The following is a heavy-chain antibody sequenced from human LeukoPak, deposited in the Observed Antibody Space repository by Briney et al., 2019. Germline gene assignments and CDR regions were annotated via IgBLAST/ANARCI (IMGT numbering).Heavy chain of an antibody. J-gene: IGHJ4*02. D-gene: IGHD4-23*01. CDR2: IKGDGRST. Sequence: PGGSLRLSCAVSGFTFSSYWMNWVRQVPGKGLVWVARIKGDGRSTTYADSVRGRFTISRDNAKNTLSLQMNSLRAEDMGVYYCATDPDYGGYSFFDNWGRGTLVTVSS. V-gene: IGHV3-74*01. CDR1: GFTFSSYW. CDR3: ATDPDYGGYSFFDN.